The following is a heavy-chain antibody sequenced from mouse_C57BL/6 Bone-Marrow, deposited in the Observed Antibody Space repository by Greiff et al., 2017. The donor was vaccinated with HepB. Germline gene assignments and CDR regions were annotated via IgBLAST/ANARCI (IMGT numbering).Heavy chain of an antibody. V-gene: IGHV3-8*01. CDR3: ARSPLMYYGSSPYYFDY. D-gene: IGHD1-1*01. CDR2: ISYSGST. CDR1: GYSITSDY. Sequence: EVQLQQSGPGLAKPSQTLSLTCSVTGYSITSDYWNWIRKFPGNKLEYMGYISYSGSTYYNPSLKSRISITRDTSKNQYYLQLNSFTTEDTATYYCARSPLMYYGSSPYYFDYWGEGTTLTVSS. J-gene: IGHJ2*01.